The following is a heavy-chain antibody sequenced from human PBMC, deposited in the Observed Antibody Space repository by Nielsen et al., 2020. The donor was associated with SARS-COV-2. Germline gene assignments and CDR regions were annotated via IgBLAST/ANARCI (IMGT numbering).Heavy chain of an antibody. D-gene: IGHD2-21*01. CDR1: GFAFSDYW. V-gene: IGHV3-7*05. J-gene: IGHJ4*02. CDR2: IKTDGNEQ. CDR3: TRDPSSFAILEDH. Sequence: GESLKISCATSGFAFSDYWMSWVRQAPGKGLEWVANIKTDGNEQYYVASVEGRFTISRDNAKNAVYLDMNNLRAADTAVYFCTRDPSSFAILEDHWGQGTRVTVSS.